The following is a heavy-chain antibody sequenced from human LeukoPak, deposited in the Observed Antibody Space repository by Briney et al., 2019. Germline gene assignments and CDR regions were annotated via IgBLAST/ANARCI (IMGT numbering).Heavy chain of an antibody. V-gene: IGHV3-33*08. CDR1: GFTFSSYG. J-gene: IGHJ2*01. CDR2: IWFDGSMK. D-gene: IGHD6-13*01. CDR3: ARSLAAAGTFWYFDL. Sequence: PGGSLRLSCAASGFTFSSYGIHWVRQAPGKGLEWVAVIWFDGSMKYYADSVKGRFTISRDNSKSTLYLQMSSLRAEDMAVYYCARSLAAAGTFWYFDLWGRGTLVTVSS.